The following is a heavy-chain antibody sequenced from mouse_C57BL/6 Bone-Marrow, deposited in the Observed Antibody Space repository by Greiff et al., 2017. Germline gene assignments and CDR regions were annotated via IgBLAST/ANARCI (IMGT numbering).Heavy chain of an antibody. J-gene: IGHJ2*01. CDR1: GYSITSGYY. Sequence: EVKLQESGPGLVKPSQSLSLTCSVTGYSITSGYYWNWIRQFPGNKLEWMGYISYDGSNNYNPSLKNRISITRDTSKNQFFLKLNSVTTEDTATYYCSLATVVATDYLGQGTTLTVSS. CDR2: ISYDGSN. D-gene: IGHD1-1*01. V-gene: IGHV3-6*01. CDR3: SLATVVATDY.